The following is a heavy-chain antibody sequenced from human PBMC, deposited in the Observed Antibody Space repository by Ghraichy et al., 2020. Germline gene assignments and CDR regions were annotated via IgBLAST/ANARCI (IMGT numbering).Heavy chain of an antibody. CDR2: IHNGGAA. J-gene: IGHJ4*02. CDR1: GGSISRSGYF. V-gene: IGHV4-31*03. Sequence: SETLSLTCTVSGGSISRSGYFWSWIRQHPGKGLEWIGCIHNGGAAYYNPSLKSRVTISIDTSQNKFSLKLASVTAADTAKYYCARDPIWGPGTLVTVSS. CDR3: ARDPI.